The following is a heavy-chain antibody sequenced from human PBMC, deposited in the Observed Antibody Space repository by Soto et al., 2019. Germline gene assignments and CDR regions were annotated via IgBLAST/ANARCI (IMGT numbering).Heavy chain of an antibody. CDR2: IYYSGST. J-gene: IGHJ4*02. CDR1: GVPISSYY. Sequence: SETLSLTCTVSGVPISSYYWTWIRQPPGKGLEWIGYIYYSGSTNYNPSLKSRVTISVDTSKNQFSLKLSSVTAADTAVYYCARAPGTGWYNYWGQGTLVTVS. CDR3: ARAPGTGWYNY. D-gene: IGHD6-19*01. V-gene: IGHV4-59*01.